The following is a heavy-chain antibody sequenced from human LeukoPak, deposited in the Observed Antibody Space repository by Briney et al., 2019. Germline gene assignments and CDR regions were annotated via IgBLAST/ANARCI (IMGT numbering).Heavy chain of an antibody. CDR1: GFTVSSNY. CDR3: ASVLPSGGSQYFDY. D-gene: IGHD2-15*01. V-gene: IGHV3-53*01. Sequence: GGSLRLSCAASGFTVSSNYMSWVRQAPGKGLEWVSVIYSGGSTYYADSVKGRFTISRDNSKNTLYLQMNSLRAEDTAVYYCASVLPSGGSQYFDYWGQGTLVTVSS. CDR2: IYSGGST. J-gene: IGHJ4*02.